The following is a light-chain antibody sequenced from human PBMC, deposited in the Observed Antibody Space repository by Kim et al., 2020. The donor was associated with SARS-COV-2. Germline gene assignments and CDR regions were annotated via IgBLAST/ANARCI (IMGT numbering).Light chain of an antibody. CDR2: SND. J-gene: IGLJ2*01. V-gene: IGLV1-47*01. CDR3: AAWDDSLSGRV. Sequence: GQRVTVSCSGSSSNIGTNYVCWYQQLPGTAPKLLIYSNDQRPSGVPDRFSGSKSGTSASLAISGLRSDDEADYYCAAWDDSLSGRVFGGGTQLTVL. CDR1: SSNIGTNY.